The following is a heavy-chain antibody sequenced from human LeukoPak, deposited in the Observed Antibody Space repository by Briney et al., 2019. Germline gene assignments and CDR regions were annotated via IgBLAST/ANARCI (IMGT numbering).Heavy chain of an antibody. J-gene: IGHJ4*02. CDR3: ARSLTNSFDY. D-gene: IGHD4-11*01. Sequence: SETLSLTCTVSSGSFSSGGYYWSWIRQHPGKGLEWIGYIHYSGSTYYNPSLKSRVTISVDTSKKQFSLKMNSVTAADTAVYYCARSLTNSFDYWRQGTLVTVSS. CDR1: SGSFSSGGYY. V-gene: IGHV4-31*03. CDR2: IHYSGST.